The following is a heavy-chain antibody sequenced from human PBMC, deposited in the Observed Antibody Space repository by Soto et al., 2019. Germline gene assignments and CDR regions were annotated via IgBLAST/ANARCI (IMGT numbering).Heavy chain of an antibody. D-gene: IGHD6-6*01. CDR3: ARDRPPLVPTPGFDP. V-gene: IGHV1-69*13. J-gene: IGHJ5*02. CDR1: GGTFSSYA. CDR2: IIPIFGTA. Sequence: ASVKVSCKASGGTFSSYAISWVRQAPGQGLEWMGGIIPIFGTANYAQKFQGRVTITADESTSTAYMELRSLRSDDTAVYYCARDRPPLVPTPGFDPWGQGTLVTVSS.